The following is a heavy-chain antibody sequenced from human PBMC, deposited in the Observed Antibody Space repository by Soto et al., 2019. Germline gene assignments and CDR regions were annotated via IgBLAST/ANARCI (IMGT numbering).Heavy chain of an antibody. J-gene: IGHJ6*02. CDR3: ARQSERYSSSWYLYYYYGMDV. D-gene: IGHD6-13*01. CDR2: IDPSDSYT. Sequence: GESLKISCKGSEYSFTSYWISWVRQMPGKGLEWMGRIDPSDSYTNYSPSFQGHVTISADKSISTAYLQWSSLKASDTAMYYCARQSERYSSSWYLYYYYGMDVWGQGTTVTVSS. V-gene: IGHV5-10-1*01. CDR1: EYSFTSYW.